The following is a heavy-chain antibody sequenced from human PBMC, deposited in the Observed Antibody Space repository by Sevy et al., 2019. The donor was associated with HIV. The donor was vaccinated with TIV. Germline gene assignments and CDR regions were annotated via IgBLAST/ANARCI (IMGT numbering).Heavy chain of an antibody. V-gene: IGHV1-2*02. J-gene: IGHJ5*02. CDR3: ARGFYYYDSSGYYWP. D-gene: IGHD3-22*01. Sequence: ASVKVSCKASGYTFTGYYMHWVRQAPGQGLEWMGWINPNSGGTNYAQKFQGRVTMTRDTSISTAYMELSRRRSDDTAVYYCARGFYYYDSSGYYWPWGQGTLVTVSS. CDR1: GYTFTGYY. CDR2: INPNSGGT.